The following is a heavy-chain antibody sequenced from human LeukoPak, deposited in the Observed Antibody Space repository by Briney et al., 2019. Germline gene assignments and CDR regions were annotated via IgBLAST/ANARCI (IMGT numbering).Heavy chain of an antibody. CDR1: GGSISSYY. V-gene: IGHV4-59*08. D-gene: IGHD3-10*01. CDR3: ARLPVRGVIALDY. CDR2: IYYSGST. J-gene: IGHJ4*02. Sequence: SETLSLTCTVSGGSISSYYWSWIRQPPGKGLECIGYIYYSGSTNYNPSLKSRVTISVDTSKNQFSLKLSSVTGADTAVYYCARLPVRGVIALDYWGQGTLVTVSS.